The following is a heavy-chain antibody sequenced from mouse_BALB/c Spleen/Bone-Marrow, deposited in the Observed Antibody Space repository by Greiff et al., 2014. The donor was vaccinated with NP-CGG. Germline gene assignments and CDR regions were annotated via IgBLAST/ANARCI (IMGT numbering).Heavy chain of an antibody. V-gene: IGHV1-14*01. J-gene: IGHJ2*01. Sequence: VQLQQSGPELVKPGASVKMSCKASGYTFTSYVMHWVKQKPGQGLEWIGCINPYNDGTKYNEKFKGKATLTSDKSSSTAYMELSSLTSEASAVYYCAREGGYDEDYFDYWGQGSTLTVSS. CDR2: INPYNDGT. D-gene: IGHD2-2*01. CDR1: GYTFTSYV. CDR3: AREGGYDEDYFDY.